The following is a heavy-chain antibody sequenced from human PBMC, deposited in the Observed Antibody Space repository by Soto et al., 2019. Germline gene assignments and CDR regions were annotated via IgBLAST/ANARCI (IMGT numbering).Heavy chain of an antibody. J-gene: IGHJ4*02. CDR2: IFYSGGT. Sequence: PSETLSLTCTVSGVSMYSYFWSWIRQPPGKGLEWIGYIFYSGGTNSNPSLKSRVTISVDTSKNQFSLKLSSVTAADTAVYYCAGPYDTSGYSIDYWGQGILVTVSS. CDR1: GVSMYSYF. CDR3: AGPYDTSGYSIDY. D-gene: IGHD3-22*01. V-gene: IGHV4-59*08.